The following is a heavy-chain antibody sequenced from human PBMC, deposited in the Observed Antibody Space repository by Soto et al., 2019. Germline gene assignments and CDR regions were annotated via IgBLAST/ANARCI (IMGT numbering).Heavy chain of an antibody. CDR3: AKEQLGYDPYYKHGMDV. V-gene: IGHV3-23*01. CDR1: GFTFSDYA. J-gene: IGHJ6*02. Sequence: GGSLRLSCAASGFTFSDYAMNWVRQGPGGGLEWVSGISGSGGSTYYAVSVKGRFHISRDNSKNTVFLQMNVLRGEDTAVYYCAKEQLGYDPYYKHGMDVGGQVTTVTVSS. D-gene: IGHD5-12*01. CDR2: ISGSGGST.